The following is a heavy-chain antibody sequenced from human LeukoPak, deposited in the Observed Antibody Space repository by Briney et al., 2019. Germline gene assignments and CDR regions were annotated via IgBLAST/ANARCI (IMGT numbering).Heavy chain of an antibody. Sequence: GASVKVSFKASGGTFSSYAISWVRQAPGQGLEWMGGIIPIFGTANYAQKFQGRVTITTDESTSTAYMELSSLRSEDTAVNYCAREYGGFNLFDYWGQGTLVTVSS. J-gene: IGHJ4*02. CDR3: AREYGGFNLFDY. CDR2: IIPIFGTA. CDR1: GGTFSSYA. V-gene: IGHV1-69*05. D-gene: IGHD5-12*01.